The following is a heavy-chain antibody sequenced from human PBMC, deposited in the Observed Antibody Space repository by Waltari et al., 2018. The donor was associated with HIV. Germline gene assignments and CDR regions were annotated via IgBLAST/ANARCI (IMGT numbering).Heavy chain of an antibody. V-gene: IGHV3-30*18. CDR2: LSYDGSRE. J-gene: IGHJ4*02. CDR3: VKEGDFRIFGVRYYPFDY. Sequence: QVQLVASGGGVVQPGTALTPHSAASGFIFDLSAFSWVRQDPGQGKGWGVGEILSYDGSREQYEDSVGGRFTISRDISKNTLYLQLEGLRGDDTAVYYCVKEGDFRIFGVRYYPFDYWGQGTLVTVSS. D-gene: IGHD3-3*01. CDR1: GFIFDLSA.